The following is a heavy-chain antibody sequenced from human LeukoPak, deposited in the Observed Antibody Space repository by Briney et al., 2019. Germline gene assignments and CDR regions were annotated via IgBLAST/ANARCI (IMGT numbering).Heavy chain of an antibody. CDR1: GFTFSSYA. CDR3: AKDWPIAVAAGHYYYGMDV. V-gene: IGHV3-23*01. J-gene: IGHJ6*02. CDR2: ISGSGGST. Sequence: PGGSLRLSCAASGFTFSSYAMSWVRQAPGKGLEWVSAISGSGGSTYYADSVKGRFTISRDNSKNTLYLQMNSLRAEDTAVYYCAKDWPIAVAAGHYYYGMDVWGQGTTVTVSS. D-gene: IGHD6-19*01.